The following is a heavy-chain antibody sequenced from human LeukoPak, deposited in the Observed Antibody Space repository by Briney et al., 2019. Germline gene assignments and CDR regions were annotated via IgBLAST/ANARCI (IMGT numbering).Heavy chain of an antibody. Sequence: GGSLTLSCAASGFTLSKHWMTWVRQAPGKGLECVAIIKQDGSEKYYVNSVKGRFTISRDNAKNSLYLQMNSLRVEDTAVYYCAGSSGWIDYWGQGTLVTVSS. V-gene: IGHV3-7*01. CDR3: AGSSGWIDY. D-gene: IGHD6-19*01. CDR2: IKQDGSEK. J-gene: IGHJ4*02. CDR1: GFTLSKHW.